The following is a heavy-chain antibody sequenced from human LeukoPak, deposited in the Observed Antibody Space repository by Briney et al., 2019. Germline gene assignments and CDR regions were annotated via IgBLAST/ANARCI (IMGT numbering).Heavy chain of an antibody. Sequence: ASVKVSCKASGGTFSSYAISWVRQAPGQGLEWMGRIIPILGIANYAQKFQGRVTITADKSTSTAYMELSSLRSEDTAVYYCATDNAIAAAGISYYWGQGTLVTVSS. D-gene: IGHD6-13*01. J-gene: IGHJ4*02. V-gene: IGHV1-69*04. CDR2: IIPILGIA. CDR1: GGTFSSYA. CDR3: ATDNAIAAAGISYY.